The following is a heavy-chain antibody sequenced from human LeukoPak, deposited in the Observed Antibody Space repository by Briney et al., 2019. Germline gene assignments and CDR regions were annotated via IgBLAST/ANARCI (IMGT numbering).Heavy chain of an antibody. Sequence: SETLSLTCTVSGGSISSGSHYWSWIRQPAGKGLEWIGRIYTTGSTNYNPSLKSRVTISLDTSKNQFSLKLSSVTAADTAVYYCAREYSGYDPNWFDPWGQGTLVTVSS. CDR1: GGSISSGSHY. V-gene: IGHV4-61*02. J-gene: IGHJ5*02. CDR2: IYTTGST. CDR3: AREYSGYDPNWFDP. D-gene: IGHD5-12*01.